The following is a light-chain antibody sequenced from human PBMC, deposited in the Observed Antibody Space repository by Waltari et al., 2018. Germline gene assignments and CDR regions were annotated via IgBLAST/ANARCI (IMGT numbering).Light chain of an antibody. J-gene: IGLJ2*01. CDR1: SSDIGGYDY. Sequence: QAALTQPRSVSGSPRQSVAISCTGTSSDIGGYDYVSWYQQHPGTVPKLMIYEVSKRPSGVSDRFSGSKSGNTSSLTISGLQAEDEADYYCSSYAGSNTGLFGGGTRLTVL. V-gene: IGLV2-11*01. CDR2: EVS. CDR3: SSYAGSNTGL.